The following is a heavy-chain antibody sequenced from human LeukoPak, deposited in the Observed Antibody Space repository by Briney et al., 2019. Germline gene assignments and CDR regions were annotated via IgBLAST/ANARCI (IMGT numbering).Heavy chain of an antibody. V-gene: IGHV1-69*04. CDR1: GGTFSSYA. CDR3: ARSGVRGYCSGGSCYSDY. Sequence: SVKVSCKASGGTFSSYAISWVRQAPGQGLEWMGRIIPILGIANYAQKFQGRVTITADKSTSTAYMELSSLRSEDTAVYYCARSGVRGYCSGGSCYSDYWGQGTLVTVSS. J-gene: IGHJ4*02. D-gene: IGHD2-15*01. CDR2: IIPILGIA.